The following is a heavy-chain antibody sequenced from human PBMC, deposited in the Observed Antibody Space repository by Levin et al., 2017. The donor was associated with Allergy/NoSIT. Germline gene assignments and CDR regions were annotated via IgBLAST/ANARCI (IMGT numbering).Heavy chain of an antibody. CDR3: ARVGPHTVTLDFDL. V-gene: IGHV3-74*01. J-gene: IGHJ2*01. CDR1: GFTFSSYW. Sequence: GGSLRLSCAASGFTFSSYWMHWVRQAPGKGLVWVSRINSDGSSPSYADSVKGRFTISRDNAKNTLYLQMNSLRAEDTAVYYCARVGPHTVTLDFDLWGRGTLVTVSS. CDR2: INSDGSSP. D-gene: IGHD4-17*01.